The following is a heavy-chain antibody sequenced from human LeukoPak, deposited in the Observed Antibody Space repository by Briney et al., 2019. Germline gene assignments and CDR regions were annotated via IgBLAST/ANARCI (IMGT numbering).Heavy chain of an antibody. CDR1: GYTFTRYY. CDR2: MNPNSGNT. Sequence: EASVKVSCKASGYTFTRYYMHWVRQATGQGLEWMGWMNPNSGNTGYAQKFQGRLTMTRNTSISTAYMELSSLRSEDTAVYYCARWVSDYYGSGSPGFDPWGQGTLVTVSS. J-gene: IGHJ5*02. CDR3: ARWVSDYYGSGSPGFDP. V-gene: IGHV1-8*01. D-gene: IGHD3-10*01.